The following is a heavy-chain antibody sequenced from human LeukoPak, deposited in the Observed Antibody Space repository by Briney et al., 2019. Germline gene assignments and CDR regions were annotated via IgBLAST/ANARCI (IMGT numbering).Heavy chain of an antibody. CDR3: ARQKRLPLFHNWFDP. V-gene: IGHV4-34*01. D-gene: IGHD2-21*01. CDR1: GFTVSSNY. J-gene: IGHJ5*02. CDR2: INHSGST. Sequence: GSLRLSCAASGFTVSSNYMSWIRQPPGKGLEWIGEINHSGSTNYNPSLKSRVTISVDTSKNQFSLKLSSVTAADTAVYYCARQKRLPLFHNWFDPWGQGTLVTVSS.